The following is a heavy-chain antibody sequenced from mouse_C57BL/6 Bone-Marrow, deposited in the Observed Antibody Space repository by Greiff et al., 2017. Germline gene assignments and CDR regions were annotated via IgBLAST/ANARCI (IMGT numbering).Heavy chain of an antibody. CDR1: GYTFTSYW. Sequence: VQLQQPGAELVKPGASVKLSCKASGYTFTSYWMQWVKQRPGQGLEWIGEIDPSDSYTNYNQKFKGKATLTVDTSSSTAYMQLSSLTSEDSAVYYCARDGYYLYYAMDYWGQGTTLTVSS. CDR3: ARDGYYLYYAMDY. J-gene: IGHJ4*01. CDR2: IDPSDSYT. V-gene: IGHV1-50*01. D-gene: IGHD2-3*01.